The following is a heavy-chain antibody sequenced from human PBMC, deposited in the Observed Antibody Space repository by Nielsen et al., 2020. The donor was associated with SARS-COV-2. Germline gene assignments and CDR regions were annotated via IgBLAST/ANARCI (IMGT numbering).Heavy chain of an antibody. CDR2: IWYDGSNK. Sequence: GSLRLSCAASGFTFSSYGMHWVRQAPGKGLEWVAVIWYDGSNKYYADSVKGRFTISRDNSKNTLYLQMNSLRAEDTAVYYCARSLVPYDAFDVWGQGTMVTVSS. D-gene: IGHD2-8*01. CDR3: ARSLVPYDAFDV. J-gene: IGHJ3*01. CDR1: GFTFSSYG. V-gene: IGHV3-33*01.